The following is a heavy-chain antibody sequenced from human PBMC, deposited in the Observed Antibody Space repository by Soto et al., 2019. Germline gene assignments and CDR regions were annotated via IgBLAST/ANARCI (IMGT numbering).Heavy chain of an antibody. CDR2: IYYSGST. CDR1: GGSISSYY. CDR3: ARALILTGYYIHDAFDI. J-gene: IGHJ3*02. D-gene: IGHD3-9*01. V-gene: IGHV4-59*01. Sequence: QVQLQESGPGLVKPSETLSLTCTVSGGSISSYYWSWIRQPPGKGLEWIGYIYYSGSTNYNPSLKSRGTRPVDTSKTQCSLKLSSVTAADTAVYYCARALILTGYYIHDAFDIWGQGTMVTVSS.